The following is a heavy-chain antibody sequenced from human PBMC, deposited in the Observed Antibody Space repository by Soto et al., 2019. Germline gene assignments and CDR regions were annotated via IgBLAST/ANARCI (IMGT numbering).Heavy chain of an antibody. V-gene: IGHV3-23*01. J-gene: IGHJ4*02. CDR1: GFTFSSYS. Sequence: WGTLRLSCAASGFTFSSYSMSWVRQAPGKGLEWVSAISGSGGSTYYADSVKGRFTISRDNSKNTLYLQMISLRAEDTAVYYCQRYFDYWGQGTLVTVSS. CDR2: ISGSGGST. CDR3: QRYFDY.